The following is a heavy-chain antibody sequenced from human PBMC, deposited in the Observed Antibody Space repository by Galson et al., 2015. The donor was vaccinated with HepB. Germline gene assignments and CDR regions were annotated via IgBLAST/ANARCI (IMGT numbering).Heavy chain of an antibody. V-gene: IGHV4-34*01. Sequence: SETLSLTCAVYGGSFSGYYWSWIRQPPGKGLEWIGEINHSGSTNYNPSLKSRVTISVDRSKNQFSLKLSSVTAADTAVYYCARGSRYCSSTSCYIGGYDYWGQGTLVTVSS. J-gene: IGHJ4*02. D-gene: IGHD2-2*02. CDR1: GGSFSGYY. CDR3: ARGSRYCSSTSCYIGGYDY. CDR2: INHSGST.